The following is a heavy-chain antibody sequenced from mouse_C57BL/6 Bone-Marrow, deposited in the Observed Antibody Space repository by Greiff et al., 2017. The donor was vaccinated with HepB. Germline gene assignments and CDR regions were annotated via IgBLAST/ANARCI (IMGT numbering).Heavy chain of an antibody. V-gene: IGHV1-76*01. Sequence: VQLQQSGAELVRPGASVKLSCKASGYTFTDYYINWVKQRPGQGLEWIARIYPGSGNTYYNEKFKGKATLTAEKSSSTAYMQLSSLTSEDSAVYFCARERYSNYVMDYWGQGTSVTVSS. CDR2: IYPGSGNT. D-gene: IGHD2-5*01. CDR3: ARERYSNYVMDY. J-gene: IGHJ4*01. CDR1: GYTFTDYY.